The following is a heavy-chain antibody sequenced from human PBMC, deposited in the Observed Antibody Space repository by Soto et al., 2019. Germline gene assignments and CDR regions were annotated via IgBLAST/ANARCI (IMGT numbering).Heavy chain of an antibody. CDR3: ARQRRGGYWFDP. CDR1: GVSITNGDYY. V-gene: IGHV4-30-4*01. CDR2: IYYSETT. J-gene: IGHJ5*02. Sequence: SETLSLTCTVSGVSITNGDYYWSWMRQSPGKGLEWIGNIYYSETTRYNPSLNSRLSISIDTSRNQFSLQLTSVTAADTAIYYCARQRRGGYWFDPWGQGXLVTVYS.